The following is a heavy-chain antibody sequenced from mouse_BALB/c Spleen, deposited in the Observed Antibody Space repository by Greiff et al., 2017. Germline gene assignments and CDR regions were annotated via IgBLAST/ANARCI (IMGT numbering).Heavy chain of an antibody. CDR1: GYTFTSYW. J-gene: IGHJ3*01. CDR2: INPSTGYT. D-gene: IGHD1-1*01. V-gene: IGHV1-7*01. CDR3: VESGCGSRYGY. Sequence: VQLQQSGAELVKPGASVKMSCKASGYTFTSYWMHWVNQRPGQGLEWIGYINPSTGYTEYNQKFKDKATLTADKSSSTAYMQLSSLTSEDSAVYYCVESGCGSRYGYWGQGTLVTVSA.